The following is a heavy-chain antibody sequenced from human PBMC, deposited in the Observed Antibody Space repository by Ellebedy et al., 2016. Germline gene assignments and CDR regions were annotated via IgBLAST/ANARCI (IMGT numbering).Heavy chain of an antibody. CDR2: MYNSGST. Sequence: SESLSLTXSVSGGSVSSSSYYWSWIRQPPGKGLEWIGYMYNSGSTNYNPSLKSRVTISVDTSKNQFSLKVSSVTAADTAVYYCARELATTGFFDLWGRGTLVTASS. CDR1: GGSVSSSSYY. D-gene: IGHD1-1*01. J-gene: IGHJ2*01. V-gene: IGHV4-61*01. CDR3: ARELATTGFFDL.